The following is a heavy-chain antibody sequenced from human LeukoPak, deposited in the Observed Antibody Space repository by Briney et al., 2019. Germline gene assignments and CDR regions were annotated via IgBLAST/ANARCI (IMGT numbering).Heavy chain of an antibody. CDR2: IIPVLGVA. CDR3: AREQTVANYFDF. D-gene: IGHD6-19*01. V-gene: IGHV1-69*04. Sequence: ASVKVSCKESGGTFSTYVISWVRQAPGQGLEWMGRIIPVLGVANYAQKFQGRVTITADTSTSTAYMELSSLRYDDTAVYYCAREQTVANYFDFWGQGTLVTVSS. CDR1: GGTFSTYV. J-gene: IGHJ4*02.